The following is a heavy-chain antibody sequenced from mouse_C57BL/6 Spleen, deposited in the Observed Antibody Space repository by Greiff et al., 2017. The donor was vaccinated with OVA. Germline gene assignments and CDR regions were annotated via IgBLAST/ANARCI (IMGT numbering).Heavy chain of an antibody. CDR1: GFTFSSYG. Sequence: EVQVVESGGDLVKPGGSLKLSCAASGFTFSSYGMSWVRPTPDKRLEWVATISSGGSYTYYPDSVKGRFTLSRDNAKNTLYLQRSSLKSEDTAMYDCARRRSPYYCDYWGQGTTRTVSS. CDR2: ISSGGSYT. CDR3: ARRRSPYYCDY. J-gene: IGHJ2*01. V-gene: IGHV5-6*01.